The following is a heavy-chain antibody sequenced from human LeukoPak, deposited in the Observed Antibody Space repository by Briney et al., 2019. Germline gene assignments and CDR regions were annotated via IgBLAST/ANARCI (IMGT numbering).Heavy chain of an antibody. J-gene: IGHJ4*02. D-gene: IGHD3-3*01. CDR3: ARLPNHYDFWSGYYTGKTAQDY. Sequence: ASVTVSFKASGYTFTGYYMHWVRQAPGQGLEWMGWINPNSGGTNYAQKFQGRVTMTRDTSISTAYMELSRLRSDDTAVYYCARLPNHYDFWSGYYTGKTAQDYWGQGTLVTVSS. CDR2: INPNSGGT. V-gene: IGHV1-2*02. CDR1: GYTFTGYY.